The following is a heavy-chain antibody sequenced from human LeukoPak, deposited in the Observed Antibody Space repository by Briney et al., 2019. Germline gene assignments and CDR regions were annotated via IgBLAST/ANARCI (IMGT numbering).Heavy chain of an antibody. V-gene: IGHV3-11*01. CDR3: ARVGRLSRPSGVDY. CDR1: GFTFSDYY. J-gene: IGHJ4*02. D-gene: IGHD3-10*01. Sequence: TTGGSLRLSCAASGFTFSDYYMSWIRQAPGKGLEWVSYISSSGSTIYYADSVKGRFTISRDNAKNSLYLQMNSLRAEDTAVYYCARVGRLSRPSGVDYWGQGTLVTVSS. CDR2: ISSSGSTI.